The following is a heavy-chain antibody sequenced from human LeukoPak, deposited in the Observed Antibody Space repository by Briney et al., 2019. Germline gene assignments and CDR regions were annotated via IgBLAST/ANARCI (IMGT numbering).Heavy chain of an antibody. D-gene: IGHD4-17*01. V-gene: IGHV4-34*01. CDR1: GGSFSGYY. CDR2: INHSGST. CDR3: GTGDGERES. Sequence: PSETLSLTCAVYGGSFSGYYWSWIRQPPGKGLEWIGEINHSGSTYYNPSLKSRVTISVDTSKNQFSLQLTSVTAADTAVYYCGTGDGERESWGQGTLVTVSS. J-gene: IGHJ5*02.